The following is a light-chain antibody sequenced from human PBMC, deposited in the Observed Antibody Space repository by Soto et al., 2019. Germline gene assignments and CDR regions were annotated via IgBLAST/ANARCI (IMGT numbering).Light chain of an antibody. V-gene: IGKV3-11*01. CDR1: QSVSSY. CDR2: DAS. Sequence: EIVLTQSPATLSLSPGERATLSCRASQSVSSYLAWYQQKPGQAPRLLIYDASNRATGIPARFSGSGSGTDFTFTISSLEPEDFAVYYCQQRSNWEGYTFGQGTKLEIK. CDR3: QQRSNWEGYT. J-gene: IGKJ2*01.